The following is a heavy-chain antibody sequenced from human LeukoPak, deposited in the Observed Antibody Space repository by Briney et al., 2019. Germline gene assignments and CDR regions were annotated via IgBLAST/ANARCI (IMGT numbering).Heavy chain of an antibody. CDR3: ARDIVGVTRAFGY. V-gene: IGHV4-59*01. CDR1: GGSISSYY. J-gene: IGHJ4*02. D-gene: IGHD1-26*01. CDR2: IYYSGNT. Sequence: SETLSLTCTVSGGSISSYYWSWIRQPPGKGLEWIGYIYYSGNTNYNPSLKSRVTMSVDTSKNQFSLKPSSVTAADTAVYYCARDIVGVTRAFGYWGQGTLATVSS.